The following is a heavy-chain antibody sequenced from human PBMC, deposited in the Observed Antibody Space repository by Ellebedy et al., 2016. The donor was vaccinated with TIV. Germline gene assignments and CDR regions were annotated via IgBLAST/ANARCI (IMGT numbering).Heavy chain of an antibody. J-gene: IGHJ4*02. CDR3: ASGYSGGWYGIDS. Sequence: PGGSLRLSCAASGFTFSSYSMTWVRQAPGKGLEWVSYISDSGTTIYYADSVKGRFTISRDNVKNSLWLHMNSLRDEDTAVYYCASGYSGGWYGIDSWGQGTLVTVSS. V-gene: IGHV3-48*02. D-gene: IGHD6-13*01. CDR1: GFTFSSYS. CDR2: ISDSGTTI.